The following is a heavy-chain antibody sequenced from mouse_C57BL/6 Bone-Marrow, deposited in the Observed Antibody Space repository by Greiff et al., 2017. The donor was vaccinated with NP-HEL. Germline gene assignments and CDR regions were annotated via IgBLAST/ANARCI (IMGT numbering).Heavy chain of an antibody. V-gene: IGHV5-6*01. Sequence: EVQVVESGGDLVKPGGSLKLSCAASGFTFSSYGMSWVRQTPDKRLEWVATISSGGSYTYYPDSVKGRFTISRDNAKNTLYLQMSSLKSDDTAMYYCARQGGFAYWGQGTLVTVSA. CDR3: ARQGGFAY. CDR2: ISSGGSYT. CDR1: GFTFSSYG. J-gene: IGHJ3*01.